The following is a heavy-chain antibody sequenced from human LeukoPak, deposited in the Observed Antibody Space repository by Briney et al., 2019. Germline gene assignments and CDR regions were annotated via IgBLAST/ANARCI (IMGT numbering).Heavy chain of an antibody. CDR1: GDSLVSGHY. D-gene: IGHD3-9*01. Sequence: PSETLSLTCTVSGDSLVSGHYWGWIRQPPGQGLEWVGSIYHSGSIYYNPSLKSRVIMSVDTSKNQFSLKLSSVTAADTAVYFCARVVTLTGYPPYDVSDVWGQGTMVAVSS. CDR3: ARVVTLTGYPPYDVSDV. CDR2: IYHSGSI. J-gene: IGHJ3*01. V-gene: IGHV4-38-2*02.